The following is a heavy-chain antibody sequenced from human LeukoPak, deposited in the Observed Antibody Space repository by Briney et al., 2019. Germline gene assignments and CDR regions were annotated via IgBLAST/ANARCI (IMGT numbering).Heavy chain of an antibody. J-gene: IGHJ4*02. V-gene: IGHV3-30-3*01. CDR1: GFTFSTYA. CDR3: ARAIQLWSPFDY. Sequence: GKSLRLSCAASGFTFSTYAMHWDRQAPGKGLEWVAVISYDGGNKYYADSVEGRFTISRDNSKNTLYLQMNSLRAEDAAVYYCARAIQLWSPFDYWGQGTLVPVSS. D-gene: IGHD5-18*01. CDR2: ISYDGGNK.